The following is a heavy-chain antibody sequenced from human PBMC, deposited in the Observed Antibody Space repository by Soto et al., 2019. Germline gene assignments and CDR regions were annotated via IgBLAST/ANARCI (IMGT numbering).Heavy chain of an antibody. Sequence: ASVKVSCKTSGYSFTDYKLHWVRQAPGQGLEWMGWVDPDGGGSNSAQKFQGSVTMTWDTSITTAYLDLTRLTTNDTATYFCATWVDYGDFEGFDFWGQGTLVTSPQ. CDR1: GYSFTDYK. CDR3: ATWVDYGDFEGFDF. V-gene: IGHV1-2*04. D-gene: IGHD4-17*01. CDR2: VDPDGGGS. J-gene: IGHJ4*02.